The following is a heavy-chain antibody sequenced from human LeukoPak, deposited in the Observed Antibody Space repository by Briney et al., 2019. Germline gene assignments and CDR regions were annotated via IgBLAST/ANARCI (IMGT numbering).Heavy chain of an antibody. Sequence: SETLSLTCTVSGSSVSSGSYYWSWVRQPPGKGLEWIGDIYHSGSTKYSASLKSRVIISVDTSKNQFSLKLSSVTAADTAVYYCANSANYGGNSGYFDYWGQGTLVTVSS. CDR3: ANSANYGGNSGYFDY. J-gene: IGHJ4*03. V-gene: IGHV4-61*01. CDR2: IYHSGST. D-gene: IGHD4-23*01. CDR1: GSSVSSGSYY.